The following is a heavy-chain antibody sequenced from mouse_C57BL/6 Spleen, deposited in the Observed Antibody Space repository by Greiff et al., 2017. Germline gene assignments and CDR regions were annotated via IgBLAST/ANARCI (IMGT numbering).Heavy chain of an antibody. Sequence: QVQLQQSGAELVRPGASVTLSCKASGYTFTDYDMHWVKQTPVHGLEWIGAIDPETGGTAYNQKFKGKAILTADKSSSTAYMELRSLTSEDSAVYAWTRPYYGRSYRYFDFWGTGTTVTVSS. J-gene: IGHJ1*03. V-gene: IGHV1-15*01. CDR2: IDPETGGT. CDR3: TRPYYGRSYRYFDF. D-gene: IGHD1-1*01. CDR1: GYTFTDYD.